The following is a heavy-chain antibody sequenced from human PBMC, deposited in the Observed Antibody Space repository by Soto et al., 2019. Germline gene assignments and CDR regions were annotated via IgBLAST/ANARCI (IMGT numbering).Heavy chain of an antibody. CDR2: ISGSGGST. CDR3: AKDRSGSGSFLDAFDI. Sequence: QTGGSLRLSCAASGFTFSSYAMSWVRQAPGKGLEWVSAISGSGGSTYYADSVKGRFTISRDNSKNTLYLQMNSLRAEDTAVYYCAKDRSGSGSFLDAFDIWGQGTMVTVSS. J-gene: IGHJ3*02. V-gene: IGHV3-23*01. D-gene: IGHD1-26*01. CDR1: GFTFSSYA.